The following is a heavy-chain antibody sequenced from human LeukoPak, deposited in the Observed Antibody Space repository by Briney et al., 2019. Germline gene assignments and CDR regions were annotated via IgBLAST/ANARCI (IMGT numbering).Heavy chain of an antibody. CDR2: IYSGGST. CDR1: GFTVSNTY. V-gene: IGHV3-66*01. D-gene: IGHD6-6*01. CDR3: ARVIAARHFDY. Sequence: GGSLRLSCAASGFTVSNTYMSWVRQAPGKGLEWVSLIYSGGSTYYADSVKGRFTIPRDNSMNTMFLQMNSLRAEDTAVYYCARVIAARHFDYWGQGTLVTVSS. J-gene: IGHJ4*02.